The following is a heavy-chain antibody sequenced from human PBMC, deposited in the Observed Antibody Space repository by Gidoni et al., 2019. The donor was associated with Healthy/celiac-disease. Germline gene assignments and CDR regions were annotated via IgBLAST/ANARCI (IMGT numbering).Heavy chain of an antibody. CDR3: ARDDVQDAFDI. V-gene: IGHV3-21*01. CDR2: ISSSSSYI. Sequence: EVQLVESGGGLVKPGGSLRLSCAASGFTFSTYSMNWVRQAPGKGLEGVSSISSSSSYIYYADSVKGRFTISRDNAKNSLYLQMNSLRAEDTAVYYCARDDVQDAFDIWGQGTMVTVSS. CDR1: GFTFSTYS. J-gene: IGHJ3*02.